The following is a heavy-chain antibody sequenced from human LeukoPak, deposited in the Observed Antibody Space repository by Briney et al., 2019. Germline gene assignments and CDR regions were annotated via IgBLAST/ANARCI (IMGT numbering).Heavy chain of an antibody. CDR1: GFSFEDIA. D-gene: IGHD3-16*01. CDR3: AKDNQRGGFQH. J-gene: IGHJ1*01. Sequence: QPGGSLRLSCAASGFSFEDIAMYWVRQAPGKGLEWVSLISGDGATTYYADSVKGRFNISRDNSKSSLYLQMNSLRSEDSALYYCAKDNQRGGFQHWGQGTLVTVSS. CDR2: ISGDGATT. V-gene: IGHV3-43*02.